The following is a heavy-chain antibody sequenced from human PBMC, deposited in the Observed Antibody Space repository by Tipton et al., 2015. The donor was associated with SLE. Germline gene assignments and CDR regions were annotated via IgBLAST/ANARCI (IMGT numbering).Heavy chain of an antibody. J-gene: IGHJ3*01. CDR3: ASVYYHDSTDTEGAFDV. CDR2: IYYSGST. CDR1: GGSISSYY. D-gene: IGHD3-22*01. V-gene: IGHV4-59*08. Sequence: TLSLTCTVSGGSISSYYWSWIRQPPGKGLEWIGYIYYSGSTNYNPSLKSRVTISIDTSKNQFSLKLSSVTAADTAVYYCASVYYHDSTDTEGAFDVWGQGTMVTVSS.